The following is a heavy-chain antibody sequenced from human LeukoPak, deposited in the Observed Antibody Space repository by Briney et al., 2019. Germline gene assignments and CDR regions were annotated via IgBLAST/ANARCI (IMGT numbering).Heavy chain of an antibody. CDR2: ISAYNGNT. V-gene: IGHV1-18*01. J-gene: IGHJ5*02. Sequence: ASVKVSCKASGYTFTSYDINWVRQATGQGLEWMGWISAYNGNTNYAQKFQGRVTMTTDTSTSTAYMELRSLRFDDTAVYYCARDRRRNWNDYFLGPRWFDPWGQGTLVTVSS. CDR1: GYTFTSYD. D-gene: IGHD1-1*01. CDR3: ARDRRRNWNDYFLGPRWFDP.